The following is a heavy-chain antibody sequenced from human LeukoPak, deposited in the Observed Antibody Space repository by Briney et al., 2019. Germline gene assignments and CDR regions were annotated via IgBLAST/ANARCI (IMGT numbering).Heavy chain of an antibody. CDR1: RFTFSSYW. CDR3: ARAGYSSGWYGINY. J-gene: IGHJ4*02. Sequence: GGPLRLSCAASRFTFSSYWMHWVRQAPGKGLVWVSRINSDGSSTSYADSVKGRFTISRDNAKNTLYLQMNSLRPEDTAVYYCARAGYSSGWYGINYWGQGTLVTVSS. V-gene: IGHV3-74*01. D-gene: IGHD6-19*01. CDR2: INSDGSST.